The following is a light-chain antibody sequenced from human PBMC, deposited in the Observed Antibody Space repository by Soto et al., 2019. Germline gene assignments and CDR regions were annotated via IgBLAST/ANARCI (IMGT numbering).Light chain of an antibody. J-gene: IGLJ1*01. Sequence: QSALTQPASVSGSPGQSIAISCTGTSSDVGSYNLVSWYQQHPGKAPKLMIYEDTKRPPGVSDRFSGSKSGNTASLTISGLQAEDEADYYCCSYATSSTYVFGTGTKLTVL. CDR3: CSYATSSTYV. CDR2: EDT. CDR1: SSDVGSYNL. V-gene: IGLV2-23*01.